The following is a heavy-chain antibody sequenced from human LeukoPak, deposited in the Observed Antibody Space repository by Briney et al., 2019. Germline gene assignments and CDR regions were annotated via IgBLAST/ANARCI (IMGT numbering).Heavy chain of an antibody. CDR3: ARDFTDILTGYSNFDY. Sequence: GGSLRLSCAASGFTFSSYAMSWVRQAPGKGLEWVSAISGSGGSTYYADAVKGRFTISRDNSKNTLYLQMNSLRAEDTAVYYCARDFTDILTGYSNFDYWGQGTLVTVSS. J-gene: IGHJ4*02. V-gene: IGHV3-23*01. CDR1: GFTFSSYA. CDR2: ISGSGGST. D-gene: IGHD3-9*01.